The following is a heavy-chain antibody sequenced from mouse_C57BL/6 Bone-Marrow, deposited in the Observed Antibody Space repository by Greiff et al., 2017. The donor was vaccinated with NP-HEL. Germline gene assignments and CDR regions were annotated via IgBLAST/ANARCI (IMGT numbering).Heavy chain of an antibody. J-gene: IGHJ3*01. Sequence: EVQLVESGGGLVKPGGSLKLSCAASGFTFSSYAMSWVRQTPEKRLEWVATISDGGSYTYYPDNVKGRFTISRDNAKNNLYLQMSHLKSEETAMYYCARSSYYYGSSLGPWFAYWGQGTLVTVSA. V-gene: IGHV5-4*01. D-gene: IGHD1-1*01. CDR1: GFTFSSYA. CDR2: ISDGGSYT. CDR3: ARSSYYYGSSLGPWFAY.